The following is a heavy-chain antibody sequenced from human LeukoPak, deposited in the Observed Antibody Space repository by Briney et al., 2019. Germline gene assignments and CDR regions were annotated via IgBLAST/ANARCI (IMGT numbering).Heavy chain of an antibody. CDR2: ISGRGDRT. Sequence: PGGSLRLSCAASGFTFSSYGMHWVRQAPGKGLHWVAAISGRGDRTMYAESVKGRFTISRDNSKNTVYLQMNSLRAEDTAIYYCAKNFRGYGGSFDYWGQGALVSVSS. J-gene: IGHJ4*02. CDR3: AKNFRGYGGSFDY. CDR1: GFTFSSYG. D-gene: IGHD5-18*01. V-gene: IGHV3-23*01.